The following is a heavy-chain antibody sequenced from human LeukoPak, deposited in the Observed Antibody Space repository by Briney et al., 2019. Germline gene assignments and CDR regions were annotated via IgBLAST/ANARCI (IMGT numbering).Heavy chain of an antibody. CDR1: GYSISSAYY. J-gene: IGHJ4*02. CDR3: ARSVLGGGYAAYYFDY. CDR2: IYHSGST. D-gene: IGHD3-22*01. V-gene: IGHV4-38-2*02. Sequence: PSETLSLTCIVSGYSISSAYYWGWIRQPPGKGLEWIGSIYHSGSTSYNPSLKSRVTISVDTSKNQFSLKLSSVTAADTAVYYCARSVLGGGYAAYYFDYWGQGTLVTVSS.